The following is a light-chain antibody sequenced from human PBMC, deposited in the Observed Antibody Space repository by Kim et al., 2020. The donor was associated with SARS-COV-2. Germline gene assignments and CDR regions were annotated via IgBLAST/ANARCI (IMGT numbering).Light chain of an antibody. CDR3: QSYDISNVI. V-gene: IGLV6-57*03. J-gene: IGLJ2*01. CDR1: SGNIADNY. Sequence: GTTTPNSHTRTSGNIADNYVTWYQQRPGSAPTIVIYEDSERPSGVPDRFSGSIDTSSSSASLTISGLKTEDEDDYYCQSYDISNVIFGGGTQLTVL. CDR2: EDS.